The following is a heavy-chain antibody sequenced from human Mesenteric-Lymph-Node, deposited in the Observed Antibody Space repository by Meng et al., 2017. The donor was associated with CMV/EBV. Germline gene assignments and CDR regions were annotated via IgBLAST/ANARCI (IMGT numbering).Heavy chain of an antibody. CDR2: IYHSGST. CDR3: ARLTSGMDV. V-gene: IGHV4-38-2*02. J-gene: IGHJ6*02. CDR1: GYSISSGYY. D-gene: IGHD3-10*01. Sequence: GSLRLSCTVSGYSISSGYYWGWIRQPPGKGLEWIGSIYHSGSTYYNPSLKSRVTISVDTSKNQFSLKLSSVTAADTAVYYCARLTSGMDVWGQGTTVTVSS.